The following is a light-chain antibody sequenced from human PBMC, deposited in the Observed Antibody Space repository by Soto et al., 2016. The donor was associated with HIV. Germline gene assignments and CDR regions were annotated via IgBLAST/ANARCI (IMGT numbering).Light chain of an antibody. CDR1: NIGTKG. CDR2: GDS. CDR3: QVWNNYQSI. V-gene: IGLV3-21*03. Sequence: SYVLTQPPSVSVAPGKTARITCEGNNIGTKGVHWYQQKPGQAPVVVVHGDSDRPSGIPERFSGSNSGNTATLTISRVEAGDEADYYCQVWNNYQSIFGPGTKVTVL. J-gene: IGLJ1*01.